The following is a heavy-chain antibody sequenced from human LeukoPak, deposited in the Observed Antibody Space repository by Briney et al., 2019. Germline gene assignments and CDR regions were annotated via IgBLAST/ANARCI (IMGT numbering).Heavy chain of an antibody. J-gene: IGHJ4*02. CDR2: IKEDGSEE. CDR3: VRDSRPGGAMGLYHNFDF. D-gene: IGHD3-16*01. CDR1: GFKFSDFW. Sequence: GGSLRLSCAASGFKFSDFWMTWVRQTPGKGLEWVANIKEDGSEEYHVDSVKGRFTISRDNTKSSLFLQMNSLRGDGTAVYYCVRDSRPGGAMGLYHNFDFWGQGTLVTVSS. V-gene: IGHV3-7*01.